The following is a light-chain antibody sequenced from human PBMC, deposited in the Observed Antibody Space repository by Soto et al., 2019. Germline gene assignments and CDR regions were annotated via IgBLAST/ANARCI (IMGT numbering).Light chain of an antibody. CDR2: AAS. CDR1: QSISSY. CDR3: QQSYSNRLLP. Sequence: DIQMTQSPSSLSASVGDRVTITCRASQSISSYLNWYQQKPGKAPKLLIYAASSLQSGVPSRFSGSGSGTDFTLTISSLQPEDFATYYCQQSYSNRLLPFGGGTKVDIX. J-gene: IGKJ4*01. V-gene: IGKV1-39*01.